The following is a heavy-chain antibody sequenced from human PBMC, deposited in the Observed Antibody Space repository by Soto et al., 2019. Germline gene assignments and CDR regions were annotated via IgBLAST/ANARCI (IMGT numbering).Heavy chain of an antibody. V-gene: IGHV4-31*03. Sequence: SETLSLTCSVSAGSISSDGFYWNWIRQPPGKGLEWIGYIYHSGGTYSSPSLRSRVTISVDTSKNQFTLKLSSVTAADTAVYYCARDRGGYGVFDYWGQGTLVTVSS. J-gene: IGHJ4*02. CDR3: ARDRGGYGVFDY. CDR1: AGSISSDGFY. CDR2: IYHSGGT. D-gene: IGHD5-12*01.